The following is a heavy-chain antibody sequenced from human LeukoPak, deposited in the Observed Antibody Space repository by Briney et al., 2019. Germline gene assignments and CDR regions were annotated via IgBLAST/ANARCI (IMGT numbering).Heavy chain of an antibody. Sequence: GGSLRLSCAVSGFTFSDYFMNWVRQPPGEGLEWISSITASGDVIYYADSVKGRFTISRDNAKNSLYLQMSSLSAEDTAVYYCARLQPGIAAAGTLDYWGQGTLVTVSS. CDR2: ITASGDVI. V-gene: IGHV3-11*01. CDR3: ARLQPGIAAAGTLDY. J-gene: IGHJ4*02. CDR1: GFTFSDYF. D-gene: IGHD6-13*01.